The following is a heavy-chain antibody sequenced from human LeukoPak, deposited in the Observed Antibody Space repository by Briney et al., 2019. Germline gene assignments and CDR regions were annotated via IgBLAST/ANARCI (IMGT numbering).Heavy chain of an antibody. Sequence: GASVKVSCKASGYTFTSYDINWVRQATGQGLEWMGWMNPNSGNTGYAQKFQGRVTMTRNTSISTAYMELSSLRSEDTAVYYCARGGVDYGDYSYYFDYWGQGTLVTVSS. CDR1: GYTFTSYD. V-gene: IGHV1-8*01. J-gene: IGHJ4*02. CDR3: ARGGVDYGDYSYYFDY. CDR2: MNPNSGNT. D-gene: IGHD4-17*01.